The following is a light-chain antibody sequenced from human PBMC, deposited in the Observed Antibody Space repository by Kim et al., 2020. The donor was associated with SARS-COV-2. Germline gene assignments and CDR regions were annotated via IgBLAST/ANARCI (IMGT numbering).Light chain of an antibody. CDR1: QSVSTN. V-gene: IGKV3-15*01. CDR2: GAS. Sequence: EIVMTQSPATLSVSPGERAMLSCRASQSVSTNLAWYQQKPGQLPRLLIYGASTRATGIPARFSGSGSGTEFTLTISRLQSEDFAVYYCQQYNNWPPLTFGGGTKVDIK. CDR3: QQYNNWPPLT. J-gene: IGKJ4*01.